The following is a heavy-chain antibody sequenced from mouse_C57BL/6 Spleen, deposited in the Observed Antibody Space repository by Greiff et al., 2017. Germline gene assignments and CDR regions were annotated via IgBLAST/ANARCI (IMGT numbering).Heavy chain of an antibody. D-gene: IGHD3-3*01. Sequence: EVQLKESGPGLVKPSQSLSLTCSVTGYSITSGYYWNWIRQFPGNKLEWMGYISYDGSNNYNPSLKNRISITRDTSKNQFFLKLNSVTTEDTATYYCARDSAGTGFAYWGQGTLVTVSA. V-gene: IGHV3-6*01. CDR1: GYSITSGYY. CDR3: ARDSAGTGFAY. CDR2: ISYDGSN. J-gene: IGHJ3*01.